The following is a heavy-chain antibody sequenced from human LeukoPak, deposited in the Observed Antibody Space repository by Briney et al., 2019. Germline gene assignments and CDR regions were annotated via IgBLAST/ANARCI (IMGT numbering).Heavy chain of an antibody. CDR1: GGTFSSYA. J-gene: IGHJ4*02. CDR3: ARGPFGVVTFFDY. V-gene: IGHV1-69*05. D-gene: IGHD3-3*01. CDR2: IIPIFGTA. Sequence: SVKVSCKASGGTFSSYAISRVRQAPGQGLEWMGGIIPIFGTANYAQKFQGRVTITTDESTSTAYMELSSLRSEDTAVYYCARGPFGVVTFFDYWGQGTLVTVSS.